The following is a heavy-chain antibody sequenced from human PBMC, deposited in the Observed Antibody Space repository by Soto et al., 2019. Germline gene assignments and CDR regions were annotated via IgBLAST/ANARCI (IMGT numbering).Heavy chain of an antibody. Sequence: EVQLVESGGDLVQPGRSLRLSCAASGFNFNDYGMHWVRQAPGKGLEWVSSIRWNSVSIGYADSVKGRFTISRDNAKNSLYLQMNNLRAEDTALYYCAKDMENGYNPYYYYGMDVWGQGTTVTVSS. CDR3: AKDMENGYNPYYYYGMDV. CDR2: IRWNSVSI. CDR1: GFNFNDYG. D-gene: IGHD3-10*01. V-gene: IGHV3-9*01. J-gene: IGHJ6*02.